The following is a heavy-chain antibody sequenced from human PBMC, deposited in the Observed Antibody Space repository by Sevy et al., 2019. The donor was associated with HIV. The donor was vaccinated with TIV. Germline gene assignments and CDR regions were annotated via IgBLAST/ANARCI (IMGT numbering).Heavy chain of an antibody. J-gene: IGHJ4*02. D-gene: IGHD3-22*01. Sequence: ASVKVSCKVSGYTLTRLAMHWVRQAPGKGLEWMGSFDPEDNERICAQTWQGRFSMTEDTSTDTAYMELSNLRSEDTAVYYCATTKDYYENSGDPFDYWGQGTLVTVSS. CDR2: FDPEDNER. CDR1: GYTLTRLA. CDR3: ATTKDYYENSGDPFDY. V-gene: IGHV1-24*01.